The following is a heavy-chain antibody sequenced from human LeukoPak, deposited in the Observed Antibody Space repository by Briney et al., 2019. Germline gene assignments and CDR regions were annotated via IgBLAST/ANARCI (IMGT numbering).Heavy chain of an antibody. CDR2: IYYSGST. Sequence: PSETLFLTCTVSGGSISSYYWSWIRQPPGKGLEWIGYIYYSGSTNYNPSLKSRVTISVDTSKNQFSLKLSSVTAADTAVYYCARASPDYYDSSGYFSNWGQGTLVTVSS. J-gene: IGHJ4*02. CDR1: GGSISSYY. D-gene: IGHD3-22*01. V-gene: IGHV4-59*01. CDR3: ARASPDYYDSSGYFSN.